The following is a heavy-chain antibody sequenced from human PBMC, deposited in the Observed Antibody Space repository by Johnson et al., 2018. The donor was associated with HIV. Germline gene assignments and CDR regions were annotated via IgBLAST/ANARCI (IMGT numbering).Heavy chain of an antibody. Sequence: QVLLVESGGGVVQPGRSLRLSCTASGFTFSSYGLHWVRQAPGEGLEWVAVIWYDGSNKYYADSVKGRFTISRDNSKNTLYLQMNSLRAEDTAVYYCAKDLFTEREDDVFDVWGQGTMVTVSS. CDR1: GFTFSSYG. J-gene: IGHJ3*01. D-gene: IGHD1-26*01. V-gene: IGHV3-33*06. CDR3: AKDLFTEREDDVFDV. CDR2: IWYDGSNK.